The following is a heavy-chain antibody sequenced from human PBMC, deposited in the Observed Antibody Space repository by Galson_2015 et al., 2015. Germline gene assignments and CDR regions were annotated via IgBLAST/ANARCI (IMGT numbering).Heavy chain of an antibody. D-gene: IGHD3-10*01. CDR3: ASLGSASEFAFDI. CDR1: GYTFTYRY. J-gene: IGHJ3*02. V-gene: IGHV1-45*02. Sequence: SVKVSCKASGYTFTYRYLHWVRQAPGQALEWMGWITPFNGNTNYAQKFQDRVTITRDRSMSTAYMELSSLRSEDTAMYYCASLGSASEFAFDIWGQGTMVTVSS. CDR2: ITPFNGNT.